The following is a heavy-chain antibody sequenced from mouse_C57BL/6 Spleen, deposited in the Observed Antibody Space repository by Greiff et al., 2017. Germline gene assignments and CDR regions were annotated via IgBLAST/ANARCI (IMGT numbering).Heavy chain of an antibody. V-gene: IGHV1-64*01. CDR3: ARRYYGSSPWYFDV. D-gene: IGHD1-1*01. CDR1: GYTFTSYW. J-gene: IGHJ1*03. Sequence: QVHVKQSGAELVKPGASVKLSCKASGYTFTSYWMHWVKQRPGQGLEWIGMIHPNSGSTNYNEKFKSKATLTVDKSSSTAYMQLSSLTSEDSAVYYCARRYYGSSPWYFDVWGTGTTVTVSS. CDR2: IHPNSGST.